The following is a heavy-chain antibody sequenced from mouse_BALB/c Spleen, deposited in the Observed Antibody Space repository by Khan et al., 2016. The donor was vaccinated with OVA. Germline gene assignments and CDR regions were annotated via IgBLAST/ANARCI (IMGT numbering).Heavy chain of an antibody. Sequence: EVMLVESGGDLVKPGGSLKLSCAASGFTFSTYGMSWVRQTPDKRLEWVATVSTGGGYTYYPDSVTGRFTISRDNAKNTLYLQMSGLKSEDTAMFYCTRLAYYYDNEGFAYWGQGTLVTVSA. D-gene: IGHD1-1*01. CDR1: GFTFSTYG. CDR2: VSTGGGYT. V-gene: IGHV5-6*01. J-gene: IGHJ3*01. CDR3: TRLAYYYDNEGFAY.